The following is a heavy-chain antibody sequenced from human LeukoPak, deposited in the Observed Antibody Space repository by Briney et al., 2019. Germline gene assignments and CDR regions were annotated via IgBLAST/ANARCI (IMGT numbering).Heavy chain of an antibody. D-gene: IGHD6-19*01. J-gene: IGHJ4*02. V-gene: IGHV3-15*01. CDR3: TTYSIGSCPF. CDR1: GITFSNAW. CDR2: IYRSSNGETT. Sequence: PGGSLRLSCAASGITFSNAWMTWVRQAPGKGLGWVGRIYRSSNGETTDYGAPVKGRFTMSRDDSKNTLYLQMNSLKTEDTAVYYCTTYSIGSCPFWGQGTLVTVSS.